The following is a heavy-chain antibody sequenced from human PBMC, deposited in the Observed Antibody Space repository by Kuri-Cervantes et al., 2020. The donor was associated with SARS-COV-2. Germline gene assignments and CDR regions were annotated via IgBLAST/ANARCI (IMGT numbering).Heavy chain of an antibody. V-gene: IGHV3-48*03. CDR1: GFTFSSYE. CDR3: ARAPTVTLDY. Sequence: GGSLRLSCAASGFTFSSYETNWVRQAPGKGLEWVSYISSSGSTIYYADSAKGRFTISRDNAKNSLYLQMNSLRAEDTAVYYCARAPTVTLDYWGQGTLVTVSS. J-gene: IGHJ4*02. D-gene: IGHD4-17*01. CDR2: ISSSGSTI.